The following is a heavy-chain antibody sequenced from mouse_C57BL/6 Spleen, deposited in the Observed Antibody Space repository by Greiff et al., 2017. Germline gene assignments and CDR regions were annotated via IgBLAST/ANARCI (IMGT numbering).Heavy chain of an antibody. V-gene: IGHV10-3*01. J-gene: IGHJ2*01. CDR2: IRRKSSNYAT. CDR3: VREGDYDYFDY. Sequence: DVMLVESGGGLVQPKGSLKLSCAASGFTFNTYAMHWVRQAPGKGLEWVARIRRKSSNYATYYADSVKDRFTISRDDSQSMLYLQMDNLKTEDTAMYCCVREGDYDYFDYWGQGTTLTVS. CDR1: GFTFNTYA. D-gene: IGHD1-1*01.